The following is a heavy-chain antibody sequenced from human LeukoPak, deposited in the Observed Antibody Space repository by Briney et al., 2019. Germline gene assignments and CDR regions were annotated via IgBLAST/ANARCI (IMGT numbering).Heavy chain of an antibody. CDR2: IRYDGSNK. CDR3: ARDLGIAAADDY. D-gene: IGHD6-13*01. V-gene: IGHV3-30*02. J-gene: IGHJ4*02. Sequence: PGGSLRLSCAASGFTFSSYDIHWVRQAPGKGLEWVAFIRYDGSNKYYADSVRGRFTISRDNSKNTLYLQMNSLRAEDTAVYYCARDLGIAAADDYWGQGTLVTVSS. CDR1: GFTFSSYD.